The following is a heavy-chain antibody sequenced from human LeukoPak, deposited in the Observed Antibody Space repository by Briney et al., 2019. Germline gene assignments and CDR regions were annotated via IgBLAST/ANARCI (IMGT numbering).Heavy chain of an antibody. Sequence: GGSLRLSCTVSGFSFDDYAMHWVRQAPGKGLEWVSGITWNRDKIGYGDSVKGRFTISRGNVKNVLYLQMNSLRPEDTALYYCAKDLSSAITSALVLDVWGQGTTVIVSS. CDR2: ITWNRDKI. D-gene: IGHD3-22*01. CDR3: AKDLSSAITSALVLDV. CDR1: GFSFDDYA. V-gene: IGHV3-9*01. J-gene: IGHJ6*02.